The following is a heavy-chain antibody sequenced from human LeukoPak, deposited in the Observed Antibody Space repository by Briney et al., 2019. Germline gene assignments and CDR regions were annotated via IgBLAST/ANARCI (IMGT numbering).Heavy chain of an antibody. CDR3: ARDYRGVVVPAAPIGSTARYWYFDL. CDR2: IYYSGST. CDR1: GGSISSGGYY. Sequence: PSETLSLTCTVSGGSISSGGYYWSWIRQHPGKGLEWIGYIYYSGSTYYNPSLKSRVTISVDTSKNQFSLKLSSVTAADTAVYYCARDYRGVVVPAAPIGSTARYWYFDLWGRGTLVTVSS. J-gene: IGHJ2*01. D-gene: IGHD2-2*01. V-gene: IGHV4-31*03.